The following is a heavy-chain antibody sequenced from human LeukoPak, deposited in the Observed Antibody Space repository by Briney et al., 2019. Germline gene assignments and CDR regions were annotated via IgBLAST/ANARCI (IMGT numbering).Heavy chain of an antibody. D-gene: IGHD3-16*01. CDR3: ARDKGIGVYYYYYMDV. J-gene: IGHJ6*03. Sequence: ASVKVSCKASGYTFTGYYMHWVRQAPGQGLEWMGWINPNSGGTIYAQKFQGRVTMTRDTSISTAYMELSRLRSDDTAVYYCARDKGIGVYYYYYMDVWGKGTTVTVSS. V-gene: IGHV1-2*02. CDR1: GYTFTGYY. CDR2: INPNSGGT.